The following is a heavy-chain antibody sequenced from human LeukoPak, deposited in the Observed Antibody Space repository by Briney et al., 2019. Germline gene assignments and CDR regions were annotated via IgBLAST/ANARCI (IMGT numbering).Heavy chain of an antibody. Sequence: SETLSLTCAVYGGSFSGYYWSWIRQPPGKGLEWIGGINHSGSTNYNPSLKSRVTISVDTSKNQFSLKLSSVTAADTAVYYCARAPPWENYYDSSGYYWYFDLWGRGTLVTVSS. J-gene: IGHJ2*01. D-gene: IGHD3-22*01. CDR3: ARAPPWENYYDSSGYYWYFDL. CDR2: INHSGST. V-gene: IGHV4-34*01. CDR1: GGSFSGYY.